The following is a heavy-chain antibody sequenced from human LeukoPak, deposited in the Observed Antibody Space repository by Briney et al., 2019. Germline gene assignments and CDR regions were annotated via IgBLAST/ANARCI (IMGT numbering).Heavy chain of an antibody. Sequence: GGSLRLSCAASGFTFNSYAMSWVRQAPGKGLEWVSAITGSGSTTYYADSVKGRFTFSRDNSKNTLYLQMNSLRAEDTAVYYCAKDYGDYFLNFDYWGQGTLVTVSS. V-gene: IGHV3-23*01. D-gene: IGHD4-17*01. J-gene: IGHJ4*02. CDR2: ITGSGSTT. CDR1: GFTFNSYA. CDR3: AKDYGDYFLNFDY.